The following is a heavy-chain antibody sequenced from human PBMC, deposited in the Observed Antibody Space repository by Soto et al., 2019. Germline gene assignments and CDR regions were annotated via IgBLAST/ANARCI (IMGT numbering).Heavy chain of an antibody. J-gene: IGHJ5*02. D-gene: IGHD2-2*01. CDR2: IYYSGST. Sequence: PSETLSLNCTVSGGSISSGGYYWSWIRQHPGKGLEWIGYIYYSGSTYYNPSLKSRVTISVDTSKNQFSLKLSSVTAADTAVYYCARGVVVVPAAMSYWFDPWGQGTLVTVSS. V-gene: IGHV4-31*03. CDR3: ARGVVVVPAAMSYWFDP. CDR1: GGSISSGGYY.